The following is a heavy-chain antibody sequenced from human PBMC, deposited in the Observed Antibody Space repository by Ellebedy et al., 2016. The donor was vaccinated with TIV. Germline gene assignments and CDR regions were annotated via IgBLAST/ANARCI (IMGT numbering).Heavy chain of an antibody. D-gene: IGHD5-12*01. CDR1: GYTFTGYY. CDR3: ARDYIVATTANFDY. J-gene: IGHJ4*02. Sequence: AASVKVSCKASGYTFTGYYMHWVRQAPGQGLEWMGWINPNSGGTNYAQKFQGRVTMTRDTSISTAYMELSRLRSDDTAVYYCARDYIVATTANFDYWGQGTLVTVSS. V-gene: IGHV1-2*02. CDR2: INPNSGGT.